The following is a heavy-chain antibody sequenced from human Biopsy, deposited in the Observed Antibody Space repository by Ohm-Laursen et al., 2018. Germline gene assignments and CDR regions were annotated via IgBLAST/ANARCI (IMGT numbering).Heavy chain of an antibody. D-gene: IGHD5-18*01. Sequence: SLRLSCAASGFAFTNYGMQWVRQAPGKGLEWVAFIFYDGSNTYYADSVKGRSTISRDNSRDTLYLQMSSLRAEDTAVYYCAKDRYNYTPIGGFSMDVWGQGTTVTVSS. V-gene: IGHV3-30*18. CDR2: IFYDGSNT. CDR1: GFAFTNYG. J-gene: IGHJ6*02. CDR3: AKDRYNYTPIGGFSMDV.